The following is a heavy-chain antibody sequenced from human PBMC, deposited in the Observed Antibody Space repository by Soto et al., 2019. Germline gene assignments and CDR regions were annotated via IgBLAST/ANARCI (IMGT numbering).Heavy chain of an antibody. D-gene: IGHD2-8*01. CDR2: INHSGST. CDR1: GGSFSGYY. J-gene: IGHJ5*02. V-gene: IGHV4-34*01. Sequence: SSETLSLTCAVYGGSFSGYYWSWIRQPPGKGLEWIGEINHSGSTNYNPSLKSRVTISVDTSKNQFSLKLSSVTAADTAVYYCARALHAPYCTNGVRHQRYLYNWFDPWGQGTLVTVSS. CDR3: ARALHAPYCTNGVRHQRYLYNWFDP.